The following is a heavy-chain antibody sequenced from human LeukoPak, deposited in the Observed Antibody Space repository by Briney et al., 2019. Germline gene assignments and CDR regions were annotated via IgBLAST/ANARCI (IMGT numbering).Heavy chain of an antibody. CDR3: ARAYGLDAFDI. CDR2: INYSGST. CDR1: GGSVSSGSYY. V-gene: IGHV4-61*01. Sequence: SETLSLTCTVSGGSVSSGSYYWNWIRQPPGKGLEWIGYINYSGSTNYNPSLKSRVTISVDTSKNQFSLKLSSVTAADTAVYYCARAYGLDAFDIWGQGTMVTVSS. D-gene: IGHD4-17*01. J-gene: IGHJ3*02.